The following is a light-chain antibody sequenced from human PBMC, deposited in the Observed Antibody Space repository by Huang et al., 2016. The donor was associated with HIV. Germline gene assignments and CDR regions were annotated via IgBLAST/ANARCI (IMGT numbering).Light chain of an antibody. V-gene: IGKV3-15*01. Sequence: EVVMTQSPVILSVFPGQRVTVSCRASQSASTNIAWYQQKPGQPPRLLIFGASNRATGIPARFSGSGSGTEFTLTISSLQSEDFAVYYCQQYNDWPVTFGPGTKLDMK. CDR1: QSASTN. J-gene: IGKJ3*01. CDR3: QQYNDWPVT. CDR2: GAS.